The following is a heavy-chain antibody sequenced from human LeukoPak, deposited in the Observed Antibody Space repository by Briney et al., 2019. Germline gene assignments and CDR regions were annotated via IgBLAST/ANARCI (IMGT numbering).Heavy chain of an antibody. CDR2: IDSGGRT. CDR1: GFTSSTYS. V-gene: IGHV3-23*01. Sequence: GGSLRLSCAASGFTSSTYSMSWVRRAPGKGLEWVSNIDSGGRTYFADSVKGRFTISRDDSKNTLYLQMSSLRGEDTAVYYCAKTVVSAGWNYFDYWGQGTLVTVSS. D-gene: IGHD3-9*01. J-gene: IGHJ4*02. CDR3: AKTVVSAGWNYFDY.